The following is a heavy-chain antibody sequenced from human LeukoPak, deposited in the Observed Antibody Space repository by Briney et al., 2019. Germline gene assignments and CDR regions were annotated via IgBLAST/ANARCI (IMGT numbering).Heavy chain of an antibody. CDR1: GYTFTGYY. J-gene: IGHJ3*02. CDR2: INPNSGST. Sequence: ASVKASCKASGYTFTGYYMHWVRQAPGQGLEWMGWINPNSGSTNYAQKFQGRVTMTRDTSISTAYMELSRLRSDDTAVYYCARARRAVAGPDAFDIWGQGTMVTVSS. D-gene: IGHD6-19*01. V-gene: IGHV1-2*02. CDR3: ARARRAVAGPDAFDI.